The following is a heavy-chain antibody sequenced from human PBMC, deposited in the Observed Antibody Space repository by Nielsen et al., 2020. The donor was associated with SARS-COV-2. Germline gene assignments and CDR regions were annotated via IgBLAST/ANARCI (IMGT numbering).Heavy chain of an antibody. CDR1: GITFTSYA. J-gene: IGHJ6*02. CDR3: AKDPDKFLEWSLSPGSHGMDV. CDR2: ISGSGGST. Sequence: GGSLRLSCGASGITFTSYAMSWVRQAPGKGLEWVSAISGSGGSTYYADSVKGRFTISRDNSKNTLYLQMNSLRAEDTAIYYCAKDPDKFLEWSLSPGSHGMDVRGQGTTVTVSS. D-gene: IGHD3-3*01. V-gene: IGHV3-23*01.